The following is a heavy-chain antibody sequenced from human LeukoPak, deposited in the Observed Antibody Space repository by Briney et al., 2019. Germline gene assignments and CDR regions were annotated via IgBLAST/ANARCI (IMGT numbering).Heavy chain of an antibody. CDR1: GFTFSSYS. V-gene: IGHV3-21*01. Sequence: GGSLRLSCAASGFTFSSYSMNWVRQAPGKGLEWGSSISSSSSYIYYADSVKGRFTISRDNAKNSLYLQMNSLRAEDTAVYYCARDSYCSSTSCYGDRYNWFDPWGQGTLVTVSS. CDR2: ISSSSSYI. J-gene: IGHJ5*02. D-gene: IGHD2-2*01. CDR3: ARDSYCSSTSCYGDRYNWFDP.